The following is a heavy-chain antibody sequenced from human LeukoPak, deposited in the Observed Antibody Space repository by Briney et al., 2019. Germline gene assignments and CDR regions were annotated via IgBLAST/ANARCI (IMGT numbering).Heavy chain of an antibody. V-gene: IGHV4-59*01. CDR2: VSYSGGT. J-gene: IGHJ3*02. Sequence: SETLSLTCTISGASISGCYWNWIRQPPGKGLEGIGSVSYSGGTNNNPSLKSRVTISADTPKNQFSLKLSSVTAENAWLYNCGRGWASSSSDAFDRWGEGTMVTVSS. CDR1: GASISGCY. D-gene: IGHD1-26*01. CDR3: GRGWASSSSDAFDR.